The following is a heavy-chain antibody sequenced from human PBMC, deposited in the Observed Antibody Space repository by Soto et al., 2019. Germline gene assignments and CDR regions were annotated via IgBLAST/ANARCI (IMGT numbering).Heavy chain of an antibody. CDR3: ARDAGFPDFGVIKHVFDI. Sequence: GGSLRLSCAAVGFTFRDYAMSWVRQAPGKGLEWVSTLSGSLNSAFYADSVKGRFTISRDSSDNILYPQMNILRDEDTAVYYCARDAGFPDFGVIKHVFDIWGQGTLVTVSS. CDR1: GFTFRDYA. J-gene: IGHJ3*02. D-gene: IGHD3-3*01. CDR2: LSGSLNSA. V-gene: IGHV3-23*01.